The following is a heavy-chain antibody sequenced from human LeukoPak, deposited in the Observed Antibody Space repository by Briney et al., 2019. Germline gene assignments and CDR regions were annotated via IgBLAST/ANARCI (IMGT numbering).Heavy chain of an antibody. CDR3: TRKYGDPTRDAFDV. J-gene: IGHJ3*01. CDR1: GFTFSSDS. CDR2: ISRSSDYI. Sequence: GGSLRLSCAASGFTFSSDSMNWLRQAPGKGLEWASSISRSSDYIYYADSVKGRFIISRDNAKNSLFLQMNSLRAEDTAVYYCTRKYGDPTRDAFDVWGQGTMVTVSS. V-gene: IGHV3-21*01. D-gene: IGHD4-17*01.